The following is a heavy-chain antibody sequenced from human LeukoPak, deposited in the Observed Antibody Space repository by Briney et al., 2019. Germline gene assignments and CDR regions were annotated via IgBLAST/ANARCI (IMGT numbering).Heavy chain of an antibody. V-gene: IGHV3-23*01. CDR1: GFTFSSYA. D-gene: IGHD4-23*01. CDR2: ISGSGSNT. CDR3: AKDWEPSYYSGNRSDY. Sequence: GRSLRLSCAASGFTFSSYAMSWVRQAPGKGLEWVSDISGSGSNTYYADSVKGRFTISRDNSKNTLYLQMNSLRAEDTAVYYCAKDWEPSYYSGNRSDYWGQGTLVTVSS. J-gene: IGHJ4*02.